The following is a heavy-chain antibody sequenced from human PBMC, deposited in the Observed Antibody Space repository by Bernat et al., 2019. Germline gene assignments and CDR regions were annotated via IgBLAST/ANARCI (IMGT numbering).Heavy chain of an antibody. J-gene: IGHJ4*02. CDR1: GFTFSNAW. V-gene: IGHV3-15*07. CDR2: IKRKIDGGTT. D-gene: IGHD5-18*01. CDR3: TAKDTAMAH. Sequence: DVQLVESGGGLVKPGGSLRLSCAASGFTFSNAWMNWVRQAPGKGLEWVGRIKRKIDGGTTDHAALVKGRFTISRDDSKNTLYLQMNSLKTEDSAVYYCTAKDTAMAHWGQGTLVTVSS.